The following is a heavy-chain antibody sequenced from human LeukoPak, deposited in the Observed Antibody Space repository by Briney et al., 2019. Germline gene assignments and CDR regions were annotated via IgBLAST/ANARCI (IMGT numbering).Heavy chain of an antibody. Sequence: GGSLRLSCAASGFTFSSYWMSWVRQAPGKGLEWVANIKQDGSNKYYADSVKGRFGISRDNSKNTLYLHMNSLRAEDTAVYYCARVYSNSPEYGMDVWGQGTTVTVSS. V-gene: IGHV3-7*01. CDR2: IKQDGSNK. CDR3: ARVYSNSPEYGMDV. D-gene: IGHD4-11*01. CDR1: GFTFSSYW. J-gene: IGHJ6*02.